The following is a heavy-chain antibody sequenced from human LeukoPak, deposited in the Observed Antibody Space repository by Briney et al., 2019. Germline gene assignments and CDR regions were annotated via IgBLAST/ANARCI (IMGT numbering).Heavy chain of an antibody. CDR2: ISYDGSNK. CDR1: GFTFSSYA. D-gene: IGHD3-22*01. J-gene: IGHJ4*02. V-gene: IGHV3-30-3*01. CDR3: AREAYDQGFDY. Sequence: GGSLRLSCAASGFTFSSYAMRWVRQAPGKGLEWVAVISYDGSNKYYADSVKGRFTISRDNSKNTLYLQMNSLRAEDTAVYYCAREAYDQGFDYWGQGTLVTVSS.